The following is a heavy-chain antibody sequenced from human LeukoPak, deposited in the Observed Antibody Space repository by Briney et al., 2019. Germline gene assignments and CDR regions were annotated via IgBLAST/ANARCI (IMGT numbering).Heavy chain of an antibody. CDR1: GYSIGSGYY. CDR2: FYHSGST. V-gene: IGHV4-38-2*02. CDR3: ASTYTTMVGAEYFQH. Sequence: SETLSLTCTVSGYSIGSGYYWGWIRQPPGKGLDWIASFYHSGSTYYNPSLKSRVTISVDTSKNQFSLKLSSVTAADTAVYYCASTYTTMVGAEYFQHWGQGTLVTVSS. D-gene: IGHD5-18*01. J-gene: IGHJ1*01.